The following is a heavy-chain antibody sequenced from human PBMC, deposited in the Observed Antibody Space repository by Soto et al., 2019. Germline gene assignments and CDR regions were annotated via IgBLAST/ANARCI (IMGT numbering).Heavy chain of an antibody. J-gene: IGHJ4*02. D-gene: IGHD6-19*01. Sequence: SVKVSCKASGGTFSSYTISWVRQAPGQGLEWMGRIIPILGIANYAQKFQGRVTITANKSTSTAYMELSSLRSEDTAVYYCARADSHGWSFDYWGQGTLVTVSS. V-gene: IGHV1-69*02. CDR1: GGTFSSYT. CDR2: IIPILGIA. CDR3: ARADSHGWSFDY.